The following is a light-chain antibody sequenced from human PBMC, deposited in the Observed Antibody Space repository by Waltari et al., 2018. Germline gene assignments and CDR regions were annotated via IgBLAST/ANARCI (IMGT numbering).Light chain of an antibody. CDR3: QSYDNILHGCV. CDR2: GSS. Sequence: QSVLTQPPSVSGAPGQRVTISCIGTNSNIGAFQVHWYQKSHGAAPKLLIYGSSNRPAGVPDRFSGSKSDTSASLVITGLQVEDEGDFYCQSYDNILHGCVFGTGTKVIV. CDR1: NSNIGAFQ. V-gene: IGLV1-40*02. J-gene: IGLJ1*01.